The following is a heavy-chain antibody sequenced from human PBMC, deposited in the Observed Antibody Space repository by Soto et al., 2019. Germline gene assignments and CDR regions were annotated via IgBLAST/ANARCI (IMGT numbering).Heavy chain of an antibody. CDR1: GFTFSSYS. D-gene: IGHD3-22*01. J-gene: IGHJ4*02. V-gene: IGHV3-48*01. Sequence: EVQLVESGGGLVQPGGSPRLSCAASGFTFSSYSMNWVRQAPGKGLEWVSYISSSSSTIYYADSVKGRFTISRDNAKNSLYLQMNSLRAEDTAVYCCARDKNRSRWLLRTFDYWGQGTLVTVSS. CDR2: ISSSSSTI. CDR3: ARDKNRSRWLLRTFDY.